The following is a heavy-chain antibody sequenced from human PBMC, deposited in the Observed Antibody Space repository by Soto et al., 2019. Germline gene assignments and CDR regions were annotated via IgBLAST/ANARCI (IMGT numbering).Heavy chain of an antibody. CDR2: IYYSGST. Sequence: SETLSLTCTVSGGSISSSSYYWGWIRQPPGKGLEWIGSIYYSGSTYYNPSLKSRVTISVDTSKNQFSLKLSSVTAADTAVYYCAGILGSGSFPLYYYYCGMDVWGQGTTVTVSS. CDR1: GGSISSSSYY. V-gene: IGHV4-39*01. J-gene: IGHJ6*02. CDR3: AGILGSGSFPLYYYYCGMDV. D-gene: IGHD3-10*01.